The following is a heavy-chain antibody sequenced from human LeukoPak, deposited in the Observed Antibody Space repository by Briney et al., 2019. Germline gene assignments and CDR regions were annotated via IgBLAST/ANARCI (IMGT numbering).Heavy chain of an antibody. CDR2: ISSSSSTV. Sequence: GGSLRLSCAASGFTFSDYSMNWVRQAPGKGLEWVSYISSSSSTVYYADSVKGRFTISRDNAKNSLYLQMNSLRDEDTAVYYCSRDVRWLRFVCDHWGQGIPVTVSS. D-gene: IGHD5-12*01. V-gene: IGHV3-48*02. CDR3: SRDVRWLRFVCDH. J-gene: IGHJ4*02. CDR1: GFTFSDYS.